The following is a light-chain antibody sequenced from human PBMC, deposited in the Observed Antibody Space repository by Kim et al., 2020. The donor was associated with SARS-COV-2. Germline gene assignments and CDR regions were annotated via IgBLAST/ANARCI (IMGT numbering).Light chain of an antibody. CDR1: QHISNY. V-gene: IGKV1-39*01. CDR2: AAS. Sequence: ASVGDRFTITCRASQHISNYLNWYQQKPGIAPNLLIYAASDLHSGVPSRFSGGGYGTHFTLTISNLQPEDFAIYYCQQSYSAPRAFGQGTKVEI. J-gene: IGKJ1*01. CDR3: QQSYSAPRA.